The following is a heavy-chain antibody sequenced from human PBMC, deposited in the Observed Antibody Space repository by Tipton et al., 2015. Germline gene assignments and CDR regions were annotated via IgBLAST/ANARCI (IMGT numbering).Heavy chain of an antibody. Sequence: SLRLSCAASGFTFSDYYMNWIRQAPGKGLEWVSCISSNANTIYYVDSVKGRFTISRDNSKSTLYLQMNSLRADDTAVYYCARDQGVRGFRGGVYWGQGTLVTVSS. CDR2: ISSNANTI. D-gene: IGHD3-10*01. CDR1: GFTFSDYY. V-gene: IGHV3-11*01. J-gene: IGHJ4*02. CDR3: ARDQGVRGFRGGVY.